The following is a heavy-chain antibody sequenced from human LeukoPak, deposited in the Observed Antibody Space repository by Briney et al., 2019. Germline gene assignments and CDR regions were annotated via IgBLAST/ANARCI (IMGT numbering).Heavy chain of an antibody. CDR1: GYTFTSYA. D-gene: IGHD2-15*01. CDR2: INTNTGNP. CDR3: ARDGGADAYYYCYMDV. Sequence: GASVKVSCKASGYTFTSYATNWVRQAPGQGLEWMGWINTNTGNPTYAQGFTGRFVFSLDTSVSTAYLQISSLKAEDTAVYYCARDGGADAYYYCYMDVWGKGTTVTVSS. J-gene: IGHJ6*03. V-gene: IGHV7-4-1*02.